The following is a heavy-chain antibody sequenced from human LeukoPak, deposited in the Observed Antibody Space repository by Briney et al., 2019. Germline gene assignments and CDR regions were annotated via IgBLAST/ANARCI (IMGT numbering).Heavy chain of an antibody. Sequence: SETLSLTCTVSGGSISSYYWSWIRQPPGKGLEWIGYIYYSGSTNYNPSLKSRVTISVDTSKNQFSLKLSSVTAADTAVYYCARTILEMATDWYFDLWGRGTLVTVSS. V-gene: IGHV4-59*01. CDR3: ARTILEMATDWYFDL. CDR1: GGSISSYY. CDR2: IYYSGST. D-gene: IGHD5-24*01. J-gene: IGHJ2*01.